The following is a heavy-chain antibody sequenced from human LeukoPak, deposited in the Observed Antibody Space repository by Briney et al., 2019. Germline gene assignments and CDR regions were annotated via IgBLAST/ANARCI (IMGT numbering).Heavy chain of an antibody. D-gene: IGHD2-2*01. CDR3: ARSIPAGNRR. Sequence: GGSLRLTCAASGFTFSYYYMSWIRQAPGKGLEWVSYISSSGSTIDYADSVKGRFTISRDNAKNSLYLQMNSLRAEDTAVYYCARSIPAGNRRWGRGTLVTVSS. CDR1: GFTFSYYY. J-gene: IGHJ4*02. V-gene: IGHV3-11*01. CDR2: ISSSGSTI.